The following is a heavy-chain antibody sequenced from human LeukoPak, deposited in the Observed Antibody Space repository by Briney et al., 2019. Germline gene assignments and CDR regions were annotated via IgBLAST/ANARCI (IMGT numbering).Heavy chain of an antibody. CDR1: GFTFSSFA. CDR2: IYSDGSRT. Sequence: GGSLRLSCAASGFTFSSFAMHWVRQAPGKGLEYLSAIYSDGSRTYYADSVKGRYTISRDNSKNTLYFEMSSLRVEDTAVYYCVKSPGSGWPVWGQGTLLTVSS. V-gene: IGHV3-64D*06. CDR3: VKSPGSGWPV. J-gene: IGHJ4*02. D-gene: IGHD6-19*01.